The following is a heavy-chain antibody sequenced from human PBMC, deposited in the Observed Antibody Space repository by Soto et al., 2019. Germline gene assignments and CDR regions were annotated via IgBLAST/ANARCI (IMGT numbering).Heavy chain of an antibody. CDR2: IYPSDSDT. D-gene: IGHD3-22*01. CDR1: GYNFDIHW. Sequence: PRESLKISCEGSGYNFDIHWIAWVRQMPGKGLEWMGVIYPSDSDTRYSPSFQGQVTISVDKSISTAYLQWSSLKVSDTAMYYCARLTTFYFDTSGYGMDVWGQGTTVTVSS. J-gene: IGHJ6*02. CDR3: ARLTTFYFDTSGYGMDV. V-gene: IGHV5-51*01.